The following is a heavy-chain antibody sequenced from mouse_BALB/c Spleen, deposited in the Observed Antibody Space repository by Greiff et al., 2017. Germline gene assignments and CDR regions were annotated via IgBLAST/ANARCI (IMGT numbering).Heavy chain of an antibody. Sequence: DVKLVESGGGLVKPGGSLKLSCAASGFTFSSYAMSWVRQTPEKRLEWVATISSGGSYTYYPDSVKGRFTISRDNAKNTLYLQMSSLRSEDTAMYYCARRPDRSAWFAYWGQGTLVTVSA. CDR1: GFTFSSYA. V-gene: IGHV5-9-3*01. D-gene: IGHD2-14*01. CDR2: ISSGGSYT. J-gene: IGHJ3*01. CDR3: ARRPDRSAWFAY.